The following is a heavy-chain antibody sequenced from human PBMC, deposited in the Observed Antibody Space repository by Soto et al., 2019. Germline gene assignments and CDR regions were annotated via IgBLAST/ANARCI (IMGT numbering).Heavy chain of an antibody. D-gene: IGHD2-15*01. CDR1: GGTFNKYV. J-gene: IGHJ6*02. Sequence: QVQLVQSGAEVKKAGSSVKVSCKVSGGTFNKYVISWLRQAPGQELEWMGGFIPLFGTANYAQKFQDRVTITADESTSTAYMELSSLTSEDTAIFFCARGVTVYSAVIHYFYAMDVWGQGTTVTVSS. V-gene: IGHV1-69*01. CDR2: FIPLFGTA. CDR3: ARGVTVYSAVIHYFYAMDV.